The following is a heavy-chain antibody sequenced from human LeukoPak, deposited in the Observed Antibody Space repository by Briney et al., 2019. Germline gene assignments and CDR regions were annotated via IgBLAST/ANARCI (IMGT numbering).Heavy chain of an antibody. CDR1: GYTFTGYY. D-gene: IGHD6-19*01. J-gene: IGHJ6*02. Sequence: ASVKVSCKASGYTFTGYYMHWVRQAPGQGFEWMGWINPNSGGTNYAQKFQGWVTMTRDTSISTAYMELSRLRSDDTAVYYCARAPYSSGWDDYYYYGMDVWGQGTTVTVSS. V-gene: IGHV1-2*04. CDR3: ARAPYSSGWDDYYYYGMDV. CDR2: INPNSGGT.